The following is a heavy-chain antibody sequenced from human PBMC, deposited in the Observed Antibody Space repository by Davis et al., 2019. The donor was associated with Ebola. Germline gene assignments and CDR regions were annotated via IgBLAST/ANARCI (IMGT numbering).Heavy chain of an antibody. CDR2: ISYDGSNK. Sequence: GESLKISCAASGFTFNYYAMSWVRQAPGKGLEWVAVISYDGSNKYYADSVKGRFTISRDNSKNTLYLQMNSLRAEDTAVYYCAKVGAYDAFDIWGQGTMVTVSS. D-gene: IGHD3-16*01. J-gene: IGHJ3*02. CDR3: AKVGAYDAFDI. CDR1: GFTFNYYA. V-gene: IGHV3-30*18.